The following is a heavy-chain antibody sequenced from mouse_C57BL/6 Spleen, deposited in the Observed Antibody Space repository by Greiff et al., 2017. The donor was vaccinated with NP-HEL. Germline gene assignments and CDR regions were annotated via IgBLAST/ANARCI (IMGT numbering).Heavy chain of an antibody. V-gene: IGHV1-80*01. Sequence: QVQLKQSGAELVKPGASVKISCKASGYAFSSYWMNWVKQRPGKGLEWIGQIYPGDGDTNYNGKFKGKATLTADKSSSTAYMQLSSLTSEDSAVYFCARWGTTVVGDAMDYWGQGTSVTVSS. CDR3: ARWGTTVVGDAMDY. D-gene: IGHD1-1*01. CDR2: IYPGDGDT. J-gene: IGHJ4*01. CDR1: GYAFSSYW.